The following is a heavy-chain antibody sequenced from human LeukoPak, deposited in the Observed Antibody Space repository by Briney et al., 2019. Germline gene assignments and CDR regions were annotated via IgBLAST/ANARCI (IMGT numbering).Heavy chain of an antibody. V-gene: IGHV3-30*03. CDR3: ARELNTDYGFDY. Sequence: GGSLRLSCAASGFTFSSYSMNWVRQAPGKGLEWVAVISYDGSNKYYADSVKGRFTISRDNSKNTLYLQMNSLRAEDTAVYYCARELNTDYGFDYWGQGTLVTVSS. J-gene: IGHJ4*02. D-gene: IGHD4-17*01. CDR2: ISYDGSNK. CDR1: GFTFSSYS.